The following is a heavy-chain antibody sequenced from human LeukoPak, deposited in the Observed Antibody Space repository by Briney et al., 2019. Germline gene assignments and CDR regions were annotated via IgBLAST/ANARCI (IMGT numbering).Heavy chain of an antibody. CDR2: IRSSGSTI. J-gene: IGHJ4*02. D-gene: IGHD1-26*01. CDR3: ARDHFGELGFDY. CDR1: GFTFSSYE. V-gene: IGHV3-48*03. Sequence: GGSLRLSCAASGFTFSSYEMNWVRQAPGKGLEWVSYIRSSGSTIYYADSVKGRFTISRDNAKNSLYLQMNSLRAEDTAVYYCARDHFGELGFDYWGQGTLVTVSS.